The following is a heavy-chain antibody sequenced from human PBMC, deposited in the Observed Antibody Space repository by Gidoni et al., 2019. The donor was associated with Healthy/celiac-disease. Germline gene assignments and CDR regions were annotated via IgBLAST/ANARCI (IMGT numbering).Heavy chain of an antibody. Sequence: EVQLVESGGGLVQPGASLKLSCAASGFTFSGLSMNWVRQAPGKGLEWVSYISSSSSTIYYADTVKGRFTISRDNAKNSLYLQMNSLRDEDTAVYYCAREVGATTSPNFDYWGQGTLVTVSS. CDR1: GFTFSGLS. CDR3: AREVGATTSPNFDY. V-gene: IGHV3-48*02. CDR2: ISSSSSTI. J-gene: IGHJ4*02. D-gene: IGHD1-26*01.